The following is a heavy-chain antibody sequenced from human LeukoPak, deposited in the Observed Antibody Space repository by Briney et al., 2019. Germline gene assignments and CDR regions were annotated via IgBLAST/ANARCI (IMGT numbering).Heavy chain of an antibody. J-gene: IGHJ4*02. CDR3: ARGRNYYGSGSTYYFDY. CDR1: GGSFSGYY. CDR2: INHSGST. V-gene: IGHV4-34*01. Sequence: SETLSLTCAVYGGSFSGYYWSWIRQPPGKGLEWIGEINHSGSTNYNPSLKSRVTISVDTSKNQFSLKLSSVTAADTAVYYCARGRNYYGSGSTYYFDYWGQGTLVTVSS. D-gene: IGHD3-10*01.